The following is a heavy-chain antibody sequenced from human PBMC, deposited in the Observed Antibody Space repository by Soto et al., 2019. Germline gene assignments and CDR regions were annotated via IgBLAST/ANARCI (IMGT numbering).Heavy chain of an antibody. CDR1: GGSISSGGYS. D-gene: IGHD3-22*01. J-gene: IGHJ5*02. CDR3: TGAYYDVSGYSLDP. V-gene: IGHV4-61*08. Sequence: SETLSLTCAVSGGSISSGGYSWSWIRQPPGKGLEWIGYIYYGGSINYNPSLKSRVIISVDTAKNQFSLRLSSVSAADTAVYYCTGAYYDVSGYSLDPWGQGTSVTVSS. CDR2: IYYGGSI.